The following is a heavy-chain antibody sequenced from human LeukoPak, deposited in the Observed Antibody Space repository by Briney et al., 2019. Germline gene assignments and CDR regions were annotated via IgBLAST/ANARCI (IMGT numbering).Heavy chain of an antibody. J-gene: IGHJ4*02. V-gene: IGHV5-51*01. Sequence: GESLKISCKGSGYSFTSYWIGWVRQMPGKGLEWMGIIYPGDSNTRYSPSFQGQVTISADKSISTAYLQWSSLKASDTAMYYCARPRAYGSGSYSRLDYWGQGTLVTVSS. CDR1: GYSFTSYW. D-gene: IGHD3-10*01. CDR2: IYPGDSNT. CDR3: ARPRAYGSGSYSRLDY.